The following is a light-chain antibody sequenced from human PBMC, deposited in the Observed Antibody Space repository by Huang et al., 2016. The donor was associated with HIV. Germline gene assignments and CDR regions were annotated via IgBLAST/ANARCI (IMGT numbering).Light chain of an antibody. J-gene: IGKJ2*01. V-gene: IGKV3-15*01. CDR3: QQYNNWPRT. CDR2: DAS. Sequence: ERVLTQSPVSLSVSPGERATLSCRASQGVSSNLAWYQQKPGQAPRLLIYDASTRASDIPARFSGSGAEIEFTLTSSSLQSEDFAIYYCQQYNNWPRTFGQGTKLEIK. CDR1: QGVSSN.